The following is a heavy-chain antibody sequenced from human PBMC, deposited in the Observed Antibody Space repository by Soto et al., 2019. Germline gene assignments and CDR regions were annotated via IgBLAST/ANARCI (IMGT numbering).Heavy chain of an antibody. J-gene: IGHJ4*02. CDR3: ARGPGSAPFDY. D-gene: IGHD3-10*01. V-gene: IGHV1-69*12. CDR2: IIPIFGTA. CDR1: GGTFSSYA. Sequence: QVQLVQSGAEVKKPGSSVKVSCKASGGTFSSYAISWVRQAPGQGLEWMGGIIPIFGTANYAQKFQGRVKMTEHASTSTAYVELSSLGTEDTAVYGCARGPGSAPFDYWGQGTLATVSS.